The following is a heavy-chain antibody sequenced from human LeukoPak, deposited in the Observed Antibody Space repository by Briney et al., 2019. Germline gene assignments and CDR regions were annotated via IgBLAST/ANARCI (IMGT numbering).Heavy chain of an antibody. Sequence: ASVKVSCKASGYTFTDYHMHWVRQAPGQGLEWMGWINPNSGDTNYAQKFQGRVTMTRDTTISTAYMELSRLRSDDTAVFYCATLMAHLDYWGQGTLVTVSS. CDR1: GYTFTDYH. J-gene: IGHJ4*02. CDR3: ATLMAHLDY. V-gene: IGHV1-2*02. D-gene: IGHD2-8*01. CDR2: INPNSGDT.